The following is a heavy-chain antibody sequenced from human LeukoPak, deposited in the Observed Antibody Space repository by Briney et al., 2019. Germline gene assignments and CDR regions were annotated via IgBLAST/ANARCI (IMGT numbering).Heavy chain of an antibody. CDR1: GDSISTYY. J-gene: IGHJ2*01. CDR2: IYYSGST. CDR3: ARGGRSLVAAQFDL. Sequence: SETLSLTCTVSGDSISTYYWSWLRQPPGKGLEWIAYIYYSGSTNYNPSLKSRVTISVDTSKNQFSLKLSSVTAADTAVYYCARGGRSLVAAQFDLWGRGTLVTVSS. D-gene: IGHD2-15*01. V-gene: IGHV4-59*12.